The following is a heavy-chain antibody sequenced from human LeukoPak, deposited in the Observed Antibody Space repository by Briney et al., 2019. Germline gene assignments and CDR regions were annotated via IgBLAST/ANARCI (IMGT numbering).Heavy chain of an antibody. V-gene: IGHV4-39*07. CDR3: ARDRIVVVPAATQWVYYYYYGMDV. CDR2: IYYSGST. Sequence: SETLSLTCTVSGGSISSSSYYWGWIRQPPGKGLEWIGSIYYSGSTYYNPSLKSRVTISVDTSKNQFSLKLSSVTAADTAVYYCARDRIVVVPAATQWVYYYYYGMDVWGQGTTVTVSS. D-gene: IGHD2-2*01. J-gene: IGHJ6*02. CDR1: GGSISSSSYY.